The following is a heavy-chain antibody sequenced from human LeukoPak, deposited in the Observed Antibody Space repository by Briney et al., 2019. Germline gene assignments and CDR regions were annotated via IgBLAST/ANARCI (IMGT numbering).Heavy chain of an antibody. CDR2: IYSGGST. Sequence: GGSLRLSCAASGFTVSSNYMSWVRQAPGKGPEWVSVIYSGGSTYYADSVKGRFTISRDNSKNTLYLQMNSLRAEDTAVYYCARDQTVPPGDAFDIWGQGTMVTVSS. D-gene: IGHD4-17*01. CDR3: ARDQTVPPGDAFDI. J-gene: IGHJ3*02. V-gene: IGHV3-53*01. CDR1: GFTVSSNY.